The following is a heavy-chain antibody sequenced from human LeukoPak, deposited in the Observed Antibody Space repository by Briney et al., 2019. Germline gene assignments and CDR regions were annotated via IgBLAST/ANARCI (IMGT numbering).Heavy chain of an antibody. J-gene: IGHJ6*03. CDR3: ARAVGGYYYYMDV. D-gene: IGHD3-16*01. CDR2: FDPEDGET. V-gene: IGHV1-24*01. Sequence: EASVKVSCKVSGYTLTELSMHWVRQAPGKGLEWMGGFDPEDGETIYAQKLQGRVTMTTDTSTSTAYMELRSLRSDDTAVYYCARAVGGYYYYMDVWGKGTTVTVSS. CDR1: GYTLTELS.